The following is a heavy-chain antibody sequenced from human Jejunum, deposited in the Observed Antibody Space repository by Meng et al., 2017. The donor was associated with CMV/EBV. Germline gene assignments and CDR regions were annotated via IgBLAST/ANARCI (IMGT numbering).Heavy chain of an antibody. D-gene: IGHD2-2*01. V-gene: IGHV3-21*06. Sequence: NWVRQAPGKGLEWVSSVSSGSGYICCADAVKGRFTISRDNAKNSLYLQMNSLRAEDTAMYFCARDMCTTTSCYGRLNYYYYAMDVWGQGTTVTVSS. CDR2: VSSGSGYI. J-gene: IGHJ6*02. CDR3: ARDMCTTTSCYGRLNYYYYAMDV.